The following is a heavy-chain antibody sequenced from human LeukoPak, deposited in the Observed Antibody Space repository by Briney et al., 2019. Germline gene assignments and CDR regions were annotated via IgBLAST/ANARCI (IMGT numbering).Heavy chain of an antibody. J-gene: IGHJ6*02. CDR2: ISSSSSYI. D-gene: IGHD6-19*01. Sequence: GGSLRLSCAASGFTFSSYAMGWVRQAPGKGLEWVSSISSSSSYIDYADSVKGRFTISRDNAKSSLYLQMNSLRAEDTAVYYCARDIAVAADYYYYYGMDVWGQGTTVTVSS. CDR3: ARDIAVAADYYYYYGMDV. CDR1: GFTFSSYA. V-gene: IGHV3-21*01.